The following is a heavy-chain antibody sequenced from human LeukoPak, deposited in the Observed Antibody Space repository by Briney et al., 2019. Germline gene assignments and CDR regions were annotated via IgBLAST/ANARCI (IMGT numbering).Heavy chain of an antibody. Sequence: GESLQISCKGSGYSFTSYWIGWVRQMPGKGLEWMGIIYPGDSDTRYSPSFQGQVTISADKSISTAYLQWSSLKASDTAMYYCARFVEMATITFDYWGQGTLVIVSS. J-gene: IGHJ4*02. D-gene: IGHD5-24*01. CDR1: GYSFTSYW. CDR2: IYPGDSDT. CDR3: ARFVEMATITFDY. V-gene: IGHV5-51*01.